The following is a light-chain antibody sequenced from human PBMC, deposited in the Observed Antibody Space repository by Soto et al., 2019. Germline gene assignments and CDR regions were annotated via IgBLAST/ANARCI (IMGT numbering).Light chain of an antibody. J-gene: IGLJ3*02. CDR1: SSDVGGYNY. Sequence: QSALTQPASVSGSPGQSITISCTGTSSDVGGYNYVSWYQQHPGKAPKLMIYEVSNRPSGVSNRFSGSQSGNTASLTISGLQFEDEADYYCSSYTSSTTLGVFGGGTKLTVL. V-gene: IGLV2-14*01. CDR3: SSYTSSTTLGV. CDR2: EVS.